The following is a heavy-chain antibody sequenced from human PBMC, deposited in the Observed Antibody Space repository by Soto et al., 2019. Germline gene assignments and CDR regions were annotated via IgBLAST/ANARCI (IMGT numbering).Heavy chain of an antibody. CDR3: ARHPLVTIFGVVIERSYYYYYMDV. V-gene: IGHV4-39*01. J-gene: IGHJ6*03. D-gene: IGHD3-3*01. CDR1: GGSISSSSYY. CDR2: IYYSGST. Sequence: SETLSLTCTVAGGSISSSSYYWGWIRQPPGKGLEWIGSIYYSGSTYYNPSLKSRVTISVDTSKNQFSLKLSSVTAADTAVYYCARHPLVTIFGVVIERSYYYYYMDVWGKGTTVTVSS.